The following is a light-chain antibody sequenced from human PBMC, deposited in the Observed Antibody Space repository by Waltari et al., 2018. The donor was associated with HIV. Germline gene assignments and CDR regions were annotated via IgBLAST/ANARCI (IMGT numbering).Light chain of an antibody. CDR1: ASNIGTNYD. Sequence: QSVLTQPPSVSGAPGQSVTISCSGSASNIGTNYDVNWYQHFPGAAPKLLIFGDYNRPSGVPDRFSGSKSGTSASLAITGLQPEDEAEYYCQAYDIALGGFFVFG. V-gene: IGLV1-40*01. CDR3: QAYDIALGGFFV. CDR2: GDY. J-gene: IGLJ1*01.